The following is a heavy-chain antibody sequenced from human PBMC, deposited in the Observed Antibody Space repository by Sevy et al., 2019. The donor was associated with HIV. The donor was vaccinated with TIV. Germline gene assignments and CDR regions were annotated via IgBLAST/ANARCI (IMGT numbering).Heavy chain of an antibody. J-gene: IGHJ4*02. CDR3: ARVGSDWELDY. Sequence: SETLSLTCTVSGGSIRSYYWSWIRQPPGKGLEWIGYIYYSGSTNYNRSLKSRVTISVDTSANQFSLKLSSVTAADTAVYYCARVGSDWELDYWGQGTLVTVSS. CDR2: IYYSGST. D-gene: IGHD1-26*01. CDR1: GGSIRSYY. V-gene: IGHV4-59*01.